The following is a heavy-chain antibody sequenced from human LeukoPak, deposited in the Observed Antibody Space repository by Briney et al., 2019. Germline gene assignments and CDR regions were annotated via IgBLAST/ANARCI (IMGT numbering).Heavy chain of an antibody. D-gene: IGHD3-10*01. CDR3: ARDRGYYGSGSSYNWFDP. CDR1: GYTFTSYG. J-gene: IGHJ5*02. V-gene: IGHV1-18*01. CDR2: ISAYNGNT. Sequence: ASVKVSCKASGYTFTSYGIRWVRQAPGQGLEWMGWISAYNGNTNYAQKLQGRVTMTTDTSTSTAYMELRSLRSDDTAVYYCARDRGYYGSGSSYNWFDPWGQGTLVTVSS.